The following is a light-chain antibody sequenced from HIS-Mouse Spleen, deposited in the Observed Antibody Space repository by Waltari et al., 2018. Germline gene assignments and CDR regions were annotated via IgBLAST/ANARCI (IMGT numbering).Light chain of an antibody. CDR2: AGS. V-gene: IGLV2-23*01. CDR3: CSYAVSSTWV. CDR1: SSDVGSYNL. Sequence: QSALTQPASVSGSPGQSITISCTGTSSDVGSYNLVSWYQQHPGKAPKLMISAGSKRPSGVSNLFSGSKSGNTASLTISGLQAEDEADYYCCSYAVSSTWVFGGGTKLTVL. J-gene: IGLJ3*02.